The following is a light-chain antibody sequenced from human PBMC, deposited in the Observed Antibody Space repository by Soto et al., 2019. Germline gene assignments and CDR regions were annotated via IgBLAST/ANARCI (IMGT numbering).Light chain of an antibody. CDR2: EVS. J-gene: IGLJ1*01. V-gene: IGLV2-14*01. CDR3: TSYTTTSARV. CDR1: SRDVGGYNY. Sequence: QSALTQPASVSGSPGQSITVSCTGTSRDVGGYNYVSWYQHHPGRAPKPSIYEVSNRRSGVSNRFSGSKSGNTAFLTISGLQAEDEADYYCTSYTTTSARVFGRGTKVTVL.